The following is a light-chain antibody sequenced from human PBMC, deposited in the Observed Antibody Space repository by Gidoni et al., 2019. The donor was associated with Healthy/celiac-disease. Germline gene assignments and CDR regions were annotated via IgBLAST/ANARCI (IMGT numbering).Light chain of an antibody. J-gene: IGLJ2*01. CDR1: KLGDKY. Sequence: SYELTQPPSVSVSQGQTASITCSGDKLGDKYACWYQQKPGQSPVLVIYQDSKRPSGIPERFSGSNSGNTAPLTISGTQAMDEADYYCQAWDSSTVVFGGGTKLTVL. V-gene: IGLV3-1*01. CDR2: QDS. CDR3: QAWDSSTVV.